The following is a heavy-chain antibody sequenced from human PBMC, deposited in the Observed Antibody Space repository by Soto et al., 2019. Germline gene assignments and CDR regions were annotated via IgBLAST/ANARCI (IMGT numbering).Heavy chain of an antibody. Sequence: GGSLRLSCAASGFICSNYDMSWVRQAPGKGLEWVSRILVGGSTHYEDSVKGRFTISRDKSKNKVYLQMHSLTAGDTAVYYCAKGTATSGGDFDIWGQGAMVTVSS. CDR2: ILVGGST. V-gene: IGHV3-23*01. D-gene: IGHD1-7*01. CDR3: AKGTATSGGDFDI. J-gene: IGHJ3*02. CDR1: GFICSNYD.